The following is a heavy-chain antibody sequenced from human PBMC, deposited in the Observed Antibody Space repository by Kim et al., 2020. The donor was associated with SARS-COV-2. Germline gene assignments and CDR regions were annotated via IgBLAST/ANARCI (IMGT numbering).Heavy chain of an antibody. Sequence: SETLSLTCAVYGGSFSGYYWSWIRQPPGKGLEWIGEINHSGSTNYNPSLKSRVTISVDTSKNQFSLKLSSVTAADTAVYYCAREGQWLLNWGQGTLVTVSS. V-gene: IGHV4-34*01. CDR3: AREGQWLLN. D-gene: IGHD6-19*01. CDR1: GGSFSGYY. J-gene: IGHJ4*02. CDR2: INHSGST.